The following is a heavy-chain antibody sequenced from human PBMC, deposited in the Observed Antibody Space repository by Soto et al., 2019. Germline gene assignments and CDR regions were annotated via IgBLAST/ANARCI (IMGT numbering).Heavy chain of an antibody. Sequence: PSETLSLTCTVSGGSISSGTYYWGWIRQPPGEGLEWIGSIFYSGSTYYNPSLKSRVTISVDTSKNQFSLKLSPVTAADTAVYYCARHADRGQLVTAFDYWGQGTLVTAPQ. V-gene: IGHV4-39*01. CDR2: IFYSGST. D-gene: IGHD6-6*01. CDR3: ARHADRGQLVTAFDY. J-gene: IGHJ4*02. CDR1: GGSISSGTYY.